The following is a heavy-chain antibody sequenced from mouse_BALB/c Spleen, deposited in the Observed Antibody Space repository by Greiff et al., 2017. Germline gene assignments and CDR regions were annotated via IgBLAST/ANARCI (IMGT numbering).Heavy chain of an antibody. CDR3: ARDDYYAMDY. Sequence: DVMLVESGGGLVQPGGSRKLSCAASGFTFSSFGMHWVRQAPEKGLEWVAYISSGSSTIYYADTVKGRFTISRDNPKNTLLLQMTSLSSEDTAMYYCARDDYYAMDYWGQGTSVAVSS. CDR2: ISSGSSTI. V-gene: IGHV5-17*02. CDR1: GFTFSSFG. J-gene: IGHJ4*01.